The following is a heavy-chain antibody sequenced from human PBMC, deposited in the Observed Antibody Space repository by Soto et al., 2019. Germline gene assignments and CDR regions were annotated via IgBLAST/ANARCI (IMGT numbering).Heavy chain of an antibody. CDR2: INPSGGST. Sequence: GASVKVSCKASGYTFTSYGISWVRQAPGQGLEWMGIINPSGGSTSYAQKFQGRVTMTRDTSTSTVYMELSSLRSEDTAVYYCAREGRYCSSTSCSDYYYGMDVWGQGTTVTVSS. J-gene: IGHJ6*02. D-gene: IGHD2-2*01. V-gene: IGHV1-46*01. CDR1: GYTFTSYG. CDR3: AREGRYCSSTSCSDYYYGMDV.